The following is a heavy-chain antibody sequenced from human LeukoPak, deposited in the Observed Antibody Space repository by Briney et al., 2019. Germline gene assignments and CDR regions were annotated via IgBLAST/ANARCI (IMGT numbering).Heavy chain of an antibody. CDR1: GGSFSGYY. Sequence: KPSETLSLTCAVYGGSFSGYYWSWIRQPPGKGLEWIGESNPSGDTSYNPSLKSRVIISLDTSKNQFSLKLSSVTAADTGGYFCPRGLIDGYNSHSLDYWGQGTLVTVSS. V-gene: IGHV4-34*01. J-gene: IGHJ4*02. D-gene: IGHD5-24*01. CDR2: SNPSGDT. CDR3: PRGLIDGYNSHSLDY.